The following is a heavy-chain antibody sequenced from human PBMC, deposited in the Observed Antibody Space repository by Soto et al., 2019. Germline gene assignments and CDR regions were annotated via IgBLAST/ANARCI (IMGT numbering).Heavy chain of an antibody. J-gene: IGHJ2*01. D-gene: IGHD4-17*01. CDR3: ARVDYGDYGCYFDL. CDR2: IYSGGST. V-gene: IGHV3-53*01. CDR1: GFTVTNKY. Sequence: VQLVESGGGLIQPGGSLRLSCAASGFTVTNKYMTWVRQAPGKGLEWVSVIYSGGSTSYADSVKGRFTISRDNSKNIRYLQMNSLSAEDTAVYYCARVDYGDYGCYFDLWGRGTLVTVSS.